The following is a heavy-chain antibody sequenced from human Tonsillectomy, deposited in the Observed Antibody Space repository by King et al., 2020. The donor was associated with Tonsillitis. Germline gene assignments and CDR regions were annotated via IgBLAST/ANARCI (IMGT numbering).Heavy chain of an antibody. CDR3: ARAGAPYGIDV. CDR2: IKSDGSVK. D-gene: IGHD1-26*01. J-gene: IGHJ3*01. V-gene: IGHV3-7*03. CDR1: GFRCNMYW. Sequence: VQLVEFGGGLVQPGGCLRLSCAGSGFRCNMYWMFWVRQAPGKGLESVAIIKSDGSVKNDVDSVKGRFTVSRDNAENSLYLQMNSLRVEDTALYYCARAGAPYGIDVWGQGTMVTVSS.